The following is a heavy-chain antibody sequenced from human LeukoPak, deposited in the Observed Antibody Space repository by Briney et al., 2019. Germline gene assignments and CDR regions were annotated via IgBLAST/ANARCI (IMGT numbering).Heavy chain of an antibody. CDR1: GYSFSNYW. J-gene: IGHJ4*02. Sequence: GESLKISCKGSGYSFSNYWIDWLRQMPGQGLEWMGIIYPGDSNTKYSPAFQGQVTISADKSISTAYLQWSSLKASDTAMYYCVRRTTGEYYFDYWGQGTLVTVSS. CDR2: IYPGDSNT. CDR3: VRRTTGEYYFDY. V-gene: IGHV5-51*01. D-gene: IGHD7-27*01.